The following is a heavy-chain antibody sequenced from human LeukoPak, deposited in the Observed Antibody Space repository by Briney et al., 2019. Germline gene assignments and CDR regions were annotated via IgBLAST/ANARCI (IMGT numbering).Heavy chain of an antibody. Sequence: PSETLSLTCTISGGSISPCYWSWVRQPPGKGLEWIGHISYSGSTNYNPSLKSRVTISVDTSKNQFSLKLSSVTAADTAVYYCASSAVPSVLTRFDYWGQGTLVTVSS. D-gene: IGHD4/OR15-4a*01. CDR3: ASSAVPSVLTRFDY. J-gene: IGHJ4*02. CDR1: GGSISPCY. V-gene: IGHV4-59*01. CDR2: ISYSGST.